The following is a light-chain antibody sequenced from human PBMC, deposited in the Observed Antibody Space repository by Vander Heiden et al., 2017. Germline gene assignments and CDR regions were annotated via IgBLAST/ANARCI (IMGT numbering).Light chain of an antibody. CDR1: QGISSA. CDR2: DAS. CDR3: QQFKSDPTRAFT. J-gene: IGKJ3*01. Sequence: AIQLTQSPSSLSASVGDRVTITCRASQGISSALAWYQQKPGKAPKLLIYDASSLESGVPSRFSGSGSGTDFTLTISSLQPEEFATYYCQQFKSDPTRAFTFGHGTKVXIK. V-gene: IGKV1-13*02.